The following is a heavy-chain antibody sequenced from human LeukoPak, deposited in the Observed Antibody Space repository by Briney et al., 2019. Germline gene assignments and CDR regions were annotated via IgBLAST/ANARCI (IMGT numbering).Heavy chain of an antibody. CDR2: INPSGGSI. J-gene: IGHJ1*01. D-gene: IGHD4-23*01. CDR3: ARGRTTVVTPGYFQY. CDR1: GCTFTSNY. Sequence: ASVKVSCKASGCTFTSNYMRWVRQAPGQGLEWMGIINPSGGSISYAQKFQGRVTMTRDTSTSTVYMELSSLRSEDTAVYYCARGRTTVVTPGYFQYWGQGTLVIVSS. V-gene: IGHV1-46*01.